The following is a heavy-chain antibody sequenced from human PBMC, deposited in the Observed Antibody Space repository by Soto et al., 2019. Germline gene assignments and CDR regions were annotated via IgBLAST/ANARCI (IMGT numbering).Heavy chain of an antibody. Sequence: GGSLRLSCAASGFTFSNAWMSWVRQAPGKGLEWVGRIKSKTGGGTTDYAAPVKGRFTISRDDSKNTLYLQMNSLKTEDTAVYYCTTEGLTGHQIYYYYGMDVWGQGTTVTVSS. V-gene: IGHV3-15*01. CDR2: IKSKTGGGTT. J-gene: IGHJ6*02. D-gene: IGHD3-9*01. CDR1: GFTFSNAW. CDR3: TTEGLTGHQIYYYYGMDV.